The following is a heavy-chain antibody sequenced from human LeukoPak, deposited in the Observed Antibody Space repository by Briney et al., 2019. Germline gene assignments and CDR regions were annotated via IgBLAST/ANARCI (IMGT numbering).Heavy chain of an antibody. CDR1: GGSISSSSYY. CDR3: ARTWLLHAFDI. CDR2: IYYSGST. Sequence: SETLSLTCTVSGGSISSSSYYWGWIRQPPGKGLEWIGSIYYSGSTYYNPSLKSRVTISVDTSKNQFSLKLSSVTAADTAVYYCARTWLLHAFDIWGQGTMVTVSS. D-gene: IGHD4-23*01. V-gene: IGHV4-39*07. J-gene: IGHJ3*02.